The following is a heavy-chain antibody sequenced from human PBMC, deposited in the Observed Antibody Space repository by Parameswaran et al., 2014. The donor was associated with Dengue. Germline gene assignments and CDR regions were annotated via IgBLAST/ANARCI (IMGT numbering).Heavy chain of an antibody. CDR2: ISGVSSSI. V-gene: IGHV3-48*04. CDR3: TRLLYCGNECYPDGH. J-gene: IGHJ4*02. D-gene: IGHD2-21*01. Sequence: VRQAPGKGLEWVSYISGVSSSIFYADSVKGRFTISRDNAKNSLYLQMNSLRVEDTAVYYCTRLLYCGNECYPDGHWGQGTLVTVSS.